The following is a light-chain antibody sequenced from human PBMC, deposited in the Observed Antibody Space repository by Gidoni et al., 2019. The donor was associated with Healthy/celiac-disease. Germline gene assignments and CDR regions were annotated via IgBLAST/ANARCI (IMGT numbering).Light chain of an antibody. Sequence: QSVLTQPPSASGTPGQRVTISCSGSSSTIGSNTVNWYHQLPGTAPNLLIYSNNQRPSGVPDRFSGSKSGTSASLAISGLQSEDEADYYCAAWDDSLNGWVFGGGTKLTVL. CDR1: SSTIGSNT. CDR2: SNN. V-gene: IGLV1-44*01. CDR3: AAWDDSLNGWV. J-gene: IGLJ3*02.